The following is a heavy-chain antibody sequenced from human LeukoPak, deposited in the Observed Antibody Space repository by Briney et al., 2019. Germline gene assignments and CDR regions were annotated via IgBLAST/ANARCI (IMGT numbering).Heavy chain of an antibody. D-gene: IGHD3-10*01. CDR3: AKITMAWAKAFDI. V-gene: IGHV3-23*01. Sequence: GGSLRLSCAASGFTFSSYVMSWVRQAPGKGLEMVSAISVSGTSTYYADSVKGRFTISRDNSKNTLYLQMSSLRAEDTAVYYCAKITMAWAKAFDIWGQGTMVTVSS. J-gene: IGHJ3*02. CDR1: GFTFSSYV. CDR2: ISVSGTST.